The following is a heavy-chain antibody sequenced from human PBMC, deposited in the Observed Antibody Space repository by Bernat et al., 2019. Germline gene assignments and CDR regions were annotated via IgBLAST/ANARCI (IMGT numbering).Heavy chain of an antibody. D-gene: IGHD1-26*01. CDR1: GFTFSSYA. Sequence: VQLVESGGGVVQPGRSLRLSCAASGFTFSSYAMHWVRQAPGKGLEWVAVISYDGSNKYYADSVKGRFTISRDNSKNTLYLQMNSLRAEDTAVYYCARDRLVGATTLYPVYNWFDPWGQGTLVTVSS. CDR2: ISYDGSNK. CDR3: ARDRLVGATTLYPVYNWFDP. J-gene: IGHJ5*02. V-gene: IGHV3-30-3*01.